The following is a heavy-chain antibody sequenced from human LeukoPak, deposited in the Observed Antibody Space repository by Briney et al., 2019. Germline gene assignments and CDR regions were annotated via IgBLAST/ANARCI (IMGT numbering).Heavy chain of an antibody. V-gene: IGHV3-74*01. Sequence: GGSLRLSCAASGLTISDSWIHWVRQVPGKGQMWVSRLASDENNRIYADSVKGRFTISRDNAKNTLFLQMNSLRVEDTGFYYCARDAGWGRLDSWGQGPLVTVSS. CDR2: LASDENNR. J-gene: IGHJ4*02. CDR1: GLTISDSW. D-gene: IGHD3-16*01. CDR3: ARDAGWGRLDS.